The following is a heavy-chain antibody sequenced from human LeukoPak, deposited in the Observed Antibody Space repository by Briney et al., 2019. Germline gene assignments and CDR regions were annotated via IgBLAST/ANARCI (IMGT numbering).Heavy chain of an antibody. J-gene: IGHJ4*02. CDR3: ARATVEMATIFGY. CDR1: GGSISSGGYS. CDR2: IYHSGST. V-gene: IGHV4-30-2*01. Sequence: SETLSLTCTVSGGSISSGGYSWRWIRQPPGKGLEWIGYIYHSGSTYYNPSLKSRVTISVDRSKNQFSLKLSSVTAADTAVYYCARATVEMATIFGYWGQGTLVTVSS. D-gene: IGHD5-24*01.